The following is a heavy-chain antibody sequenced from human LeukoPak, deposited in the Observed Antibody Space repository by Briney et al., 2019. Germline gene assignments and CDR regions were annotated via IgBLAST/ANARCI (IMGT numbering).Heavy chain of an antibody. V-gene: IGHV1-69*13. Sequence: ASVKVSCKASGGTFSSYAISWVRQAPGQGLEWMGGIIPIFGTANYAQKFQGRVTITADESTSTAYMELSSLRSEDTAVYYCARDNHYHILTGPLPLDYWGQGTLVTVSS. J-gene: IGHJ4*02. CDR3: ARDNHYHILTGPLPLDY. CDR1: GGTFSSYA. CDR2: IIPIFGTA. D-gene: IGHD3-9*01.